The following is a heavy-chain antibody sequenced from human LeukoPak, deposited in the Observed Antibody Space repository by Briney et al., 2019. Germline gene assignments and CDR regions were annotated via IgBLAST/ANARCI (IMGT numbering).Heavy chain of an antibody. J-gene: IGHJ6*03. V-gene: IGHV4-39*01. Sequence: SETLSLTCTVSGGSIDTVAFYWGWVRQPPEKGLEWIGTIYDSENEFHNPSLNTRVTISADTSKNQFSLKLNSVTAADTAIYYCARRISDYYYYYMDVWGEGITVTVSS. D-gene: IGHD2/OR15-2a*01. CDR3: ARRISDYYYYYMDV. CDR1: GGSIDTVAFY. CDR2: IYDSENE.